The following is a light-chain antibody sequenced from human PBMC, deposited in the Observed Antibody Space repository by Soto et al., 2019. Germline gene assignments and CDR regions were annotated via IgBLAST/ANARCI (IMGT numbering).Light chain of an antibody. CDR3: QNYNSAPWT. CDR1: QGVSNY. CDR2: TAS. J-gene: IGKJ1*01. V-gene: IGKV1-27*01. Sequence: DIQMTQSPSSLSASVGDRVTITCRASQGVSNYLAWYQQRPGKVPKLLIYTASTLQSGVPSRFSGSGSGTDFTLTISSLQPEDIATYFCQNYNSAPWTFGQGTKVEIK.